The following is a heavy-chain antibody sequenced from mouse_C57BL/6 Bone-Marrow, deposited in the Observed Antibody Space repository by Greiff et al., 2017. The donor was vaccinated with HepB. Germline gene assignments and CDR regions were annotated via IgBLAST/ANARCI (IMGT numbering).Heavy chain of an antibody. J-gene: IGHJ2*01. CDR2: INPSTGGT. CDR3: ARVYYYGSSCSFDY. CDR1: GYSFTGYY. Sequence: EVKVEESGPELVKPGASVKISCKASGYSFTGYYMNWVKQSPEKSLEWIGEINPSTGGTTYNQKFKAKATLTVDKSSSTAYMQLKSLTSEDSAVYYCARVYYYGSSCSFDYWGQGTTLTVSS. D-gene: IGHD1-1*01. V-gene: IGHV1-42*01.